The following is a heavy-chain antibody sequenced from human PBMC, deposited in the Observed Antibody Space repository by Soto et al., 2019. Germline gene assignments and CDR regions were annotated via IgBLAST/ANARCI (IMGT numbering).Heavy chain of an antibody. J-gene: IGHJ6*02. V-gene: IGHV4-34*01. CDR1: GESFSGYY. CDR2: IYHSGST. CDR3: ARGRRGHSDYDGGRYYYYGMDV. Sequence: PSETLSLTCAVYGESFSGYYWTWIRQPPGKGLEWIGEIYHSGSTNYNPSLKSRVTISIDTSKKQFSLKLSSVTAADTAVYYCARGRRGHSDYDGGRYYYYGMDVWGQGTTVTVSS. D-gene: IGHD5-12*01.